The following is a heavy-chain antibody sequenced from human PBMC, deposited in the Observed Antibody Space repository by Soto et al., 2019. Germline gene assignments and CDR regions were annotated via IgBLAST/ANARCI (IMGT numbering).Heavy chain of an antibody. D-gene: IGHD3-10*01. CDR2: IGKGGDT. V-gene: IGHV3-13*01. CDR3: VRDPAGHGMDV. J-gene: IGHJ6*02. CDR1: GFTFSTYD. Sequence: EVQLVESGGALGQPGGSLRLSCAASGFTFSTYDMQWVRQVTGKGLEWVSSIGKGGDTYYAGSVKGRFTISRENAKNSLYLQMNSLRAGDTAVYYCVRDPAGHGMDVWGQGTTVTVSS.